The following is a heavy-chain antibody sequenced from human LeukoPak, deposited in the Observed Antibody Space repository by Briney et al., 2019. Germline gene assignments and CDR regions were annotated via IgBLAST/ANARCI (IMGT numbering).Heavy chain of an antibody. J-gene: IGHJ3*02. D-gene: IGHD3-10*01. CDR1: GFTFSDYW. Sequence: PGGSLRLSCAASGFTFSDYWIHWVRQAPGKGLVWVSRINTDGSITNYADSVKGRFSISRDNAKNTLYLQMNSLRAEDTAVYYCARGDYSGSGSSYHDVFDIWGQGTMVTVSS. V-gene: IGHV3-74*01. CDR2: INTDGSIT. CDR3: ARGDYSGSGSSYHDVFDI.